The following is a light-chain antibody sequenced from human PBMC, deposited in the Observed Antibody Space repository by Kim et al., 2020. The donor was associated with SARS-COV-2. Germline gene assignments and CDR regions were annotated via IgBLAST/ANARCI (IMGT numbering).Light chain of an antibody. CDR2: AAS. J-gene: IGKJ2*01. Sequence: SASGGDRVTITCRARQSIRNYLDWYQHKPGKPPKVLIYAASTLQSGVPSRFSGSGSGTDFTLTISSLQPEDFATYYCQQSHSPPYTFGQGTKLEI. CDR1: QSIRNY. V-gene: IGKV1-39*01. CDR3: QQSHSPPYT.